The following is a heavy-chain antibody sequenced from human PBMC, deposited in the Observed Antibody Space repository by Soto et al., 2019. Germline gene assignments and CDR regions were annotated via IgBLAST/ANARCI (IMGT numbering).Heavy chain of an antibody. CDR3: ASSAGLDHLLNYYGLNV. CDR1: GGTFTSIA. D-gene: IGHD6-13*01. CDR2: ILPVLGTP. J-gene: IGHJ6*02. Sequence: QVHLVQSSAEVKKPGSSVKVSCKASGGTFTSIAFSWVRQAPGQGLEWMGGILPVLGTPNYAQKFQARVTITADASTTTVHMELSSLRSDDTAVYYCASSAGLDHLLNYYGLNVWGQGTTVTV. V-gene: IGHV1-69*01.